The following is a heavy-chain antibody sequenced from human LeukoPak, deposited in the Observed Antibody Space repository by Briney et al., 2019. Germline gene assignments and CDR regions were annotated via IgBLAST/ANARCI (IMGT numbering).Heavy chain of an antibody. V-gene: IGHV4-4*09. J-gene: IGHJ4*02. CDR1: GGSISSYY. D-gene: IGHD6-6*01. CDR3: ARHSQLSSSSPDFDY. Sequence: SETLSLTCTVSGGSISSYYWSCIRQPPGKGLEWIGYIYTSGSTNYNPSLKSRVTISVDTSKNQFSLKLSSVTAADTAVYYCARHSQLSSSSPDFDYWGQGTLVTVSS. CDR2: IYTSGST.